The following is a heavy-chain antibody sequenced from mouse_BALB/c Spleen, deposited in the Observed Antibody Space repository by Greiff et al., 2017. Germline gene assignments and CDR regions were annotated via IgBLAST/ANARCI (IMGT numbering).Heavy chain of an antibody. J-gene: IGHJ2*01. CDR3: ARRMLYYYGSSYFDY. CDR1: GYSITSDYA. D-gene: IGHD1-1*01. V-gene: IGHV3-2*02. CDR2: ISYSGST. Sequence: VQLQQSGPGLVKPSQSLSLTCTVTGYSITSDYAWNWIRQFPGNKLEWMGYISYSGSTSYNPSLKSRISITRDTSKNQFFLQLNSVTTEDTATYYCARRMLYYYGSSYFDYWGQGTTLTVSS.